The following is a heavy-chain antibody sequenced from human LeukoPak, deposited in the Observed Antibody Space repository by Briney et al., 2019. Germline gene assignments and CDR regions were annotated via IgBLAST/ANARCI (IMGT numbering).Heavy chain of an antibody. V-gene: IGHV3-23*01. D-gene: IGHD6-13*01. J-gene: IGHJ4*02. CDR3: AKPPPDSSSWLFDY. CDR2: ISDNGGST. Sequence: GGSLRLSCAASGFTFSSYAMSWVRQAPGKGLEWVSTISDNGGSTYYADAVKGRFTISRDNSKNTLYLQMNSLRAEDTAVYYCAKPPPDSSSWLFDYWGQGALVTVSS. CDR1: GFTFSSYA.